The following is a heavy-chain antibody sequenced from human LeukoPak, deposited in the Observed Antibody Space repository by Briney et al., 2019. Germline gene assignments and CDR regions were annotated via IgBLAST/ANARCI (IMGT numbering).Heavy chain of an antibody. CDR2: ISAYNGNT. Sequence: GASVKVSCKASGYTFTSYGISWVRQAPGQVRAWMGWISAYNGNTNYAQKLQDRVTMTTDTSTSTAYMELRSLRSDDTAVYYCTGYSPGSLVYWGLGTLVTVSS. D-gene: IGHD3-10*01. CDR1: GYTFTSYG. CDR3: TGYSPGSLVY. J-gene: IGHJ4*02. V-gene: IGHV1-18*01.